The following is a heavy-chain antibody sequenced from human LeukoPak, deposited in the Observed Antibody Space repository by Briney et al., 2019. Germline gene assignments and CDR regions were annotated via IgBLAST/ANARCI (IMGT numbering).Heavy chain of an antibody. CDR2: INPSGGST. CDR3: AGDPIPGIAVAGTDWYFDL. D-gene: IGHD6-19*01. CDR1: GYTFTSYY. J-gene: IGHJ2*01. Sequence: ASVKVSCKASGYTFTSYYMHWVRQAPGQGLEWMGIINPSGGSTSYAQKFQGRVTMTRDTSTSTVYMELSSLRSEDTAVYYCAGDPIPGIAVAGTDWYFDLWGRGTLVTVSS. V-gene: IGHV1-46*01.